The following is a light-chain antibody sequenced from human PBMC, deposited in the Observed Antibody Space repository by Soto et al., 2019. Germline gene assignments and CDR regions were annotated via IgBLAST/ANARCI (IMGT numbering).Light chain of an antibody. CDR1: QSIGSI. CDR2: AAS. CDR3: QQHDTWPLT. J-gene: IGKJ4*01. V-gene: IGKV3-15*01. Sequence: EIVMTQSPATLSVSPGERVTLSCRASQSIGSILAWYLQKPGQAPTLLIYAASTRATGFPARFSGSGSGTEFTLSISTLQSEDFAVYYCQQHDTWPLTFGGGTKVEI.